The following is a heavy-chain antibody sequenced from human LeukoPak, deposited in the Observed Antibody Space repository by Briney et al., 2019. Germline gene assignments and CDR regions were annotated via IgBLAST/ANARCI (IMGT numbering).Heavy chain of an antibody. Sequence: SETLYLTCSVSGGSVSGHYWSWIRQTPERGLEWLGFVFASGSTNCNPFFKSRVTMSADMSRNQFYLGLQSVSAADTGVYFCARHQHYGDYDYFDFWGQGTLVTVSS. V-gene: IGHV4-59*08. CDR1: GGSVSGHY. D-gene: IGHD4-17*01. J-gene: IGHJ4*02. CDR3: ARHQHYGDYDYFDF. CDR2: VFASGST.